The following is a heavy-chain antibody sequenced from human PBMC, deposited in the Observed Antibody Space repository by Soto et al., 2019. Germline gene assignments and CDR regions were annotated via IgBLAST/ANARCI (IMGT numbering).Heavy chain of an antibody. CDR2: IYYSGST. CDR3: ARHSGNYGSGSYYNAMDV. D-gene: IGHD3-10*01. J-gene: IGHJ6*03. V-gene: IGHV4-61*08. CDR1: GGSISSGGYY. Sequence: SETLSLTYTVSGGSISSGGYYWSWIRQHPGKGLEWIGYIYYSGSTNYHPSLKSRVTISVDTSKNQFSLKLSSVTAADTAVYYCARHSGNYGSGSYYNAMDVWGKGTTVTVSS.